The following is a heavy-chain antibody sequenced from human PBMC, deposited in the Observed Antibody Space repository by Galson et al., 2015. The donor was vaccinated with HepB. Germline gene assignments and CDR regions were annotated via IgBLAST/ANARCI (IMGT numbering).Heavy chain of an antibody. CDR2: IIPIFGTA. CDR1: GGTFSSYA. D-gene: IGHD3-22*01. CDR3: AAVRVEDSSGYYPFLFDY. J-gene: IGHJ4*02. V-gene: IGHV1-69*13. Sequence: SVKVSCKASGGTFSSYAISWVRQAPGQGLEWMGGIIPIFGTANYAQKFQGRVTITADESTSTAYMELSSLRSEDTAVYYCAAVRVEDSSGYYPFLFDYWGQGTLVTVSS.